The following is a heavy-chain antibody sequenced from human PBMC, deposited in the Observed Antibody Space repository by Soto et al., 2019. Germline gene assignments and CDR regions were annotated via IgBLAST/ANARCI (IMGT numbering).Heavy chain of an antibody. CDR1: GYSISSGYY. V-gene: IGHV4-38-2*01. CDR2: IYHSGST. J-gene: IGHJ4*02. Sequence: SETLSLTCAVSGYSISSGYYWGWIRQPPGKGLEWIGSIYHSGSTYQNPSLKSRVTISADTSKNQFSLKLSSVTAADTAVYCCARAAHYHDSSGYFDYWGQGTLVTVSS. CDR3: ARAAHYHDSSGYFDY. D-gene: IGHD3-22*01.